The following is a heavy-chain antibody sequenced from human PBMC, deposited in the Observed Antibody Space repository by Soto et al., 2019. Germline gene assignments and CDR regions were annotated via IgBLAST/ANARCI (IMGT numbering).Heavy chain of an antibody. CDR1: GFTFSTTG. CDR2: ISHDGGAV. Sequence: QVQLVESGGGVVQPGRSLRLSCAASGFTFSTTGMHWVRQAPGKGLEWVAMISHDGGAVHYADSVKGRFTISRDTSKSTLYLQMDSLRPDDTAMYHCAKDLYGAGWYNYFDPWGQGTLFTVSS. J-gene: IGHJ5*02. CDR3: AKDLYGAGWYNYFDP. V-gene: IGHV3-30*18. D-gene: IGHD6-19*01.